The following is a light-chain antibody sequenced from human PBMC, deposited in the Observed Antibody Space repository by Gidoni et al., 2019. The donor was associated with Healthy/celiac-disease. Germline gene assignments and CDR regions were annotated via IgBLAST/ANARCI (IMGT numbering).Light chain of an antibody. J-gene: IGKJ2*01. Sequence: DIQMTQSPSTLSASVGDRVTITCRASQSISSWLAWYQQKPGKAPKLLIYKASSLESGVPSRFSGSGSGTEFTLTISSLQLDDFATYYCQQYGSFGQGTKLEIK. CDR1: QSISSW. V-gene: IGKV1-5*03. CDR3: QQYGS. CDR2: KAS.